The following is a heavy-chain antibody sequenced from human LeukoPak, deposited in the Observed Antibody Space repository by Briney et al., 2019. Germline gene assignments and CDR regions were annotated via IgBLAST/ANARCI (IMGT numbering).Heavy chain of an antibody. V-gene: IGHV3-21*01. Sequence: GGSLRLSCAASGFTLSTYSLNWVRQAPGKGLEWVSSISSSSLYIYYADSVKGRFTISRDNAKNSLYLQMNSLRAEDTAVYYCARVMYSSGWYEYGVDYWGQGTLVTVSS. CDR2: ISSSSLYI. D-gene: IGHD6-19*01. CDR3: ARVMYSSGWYEYGVDY. CDR1: GFTLSTYS. J-gene: IGHJ4*02.